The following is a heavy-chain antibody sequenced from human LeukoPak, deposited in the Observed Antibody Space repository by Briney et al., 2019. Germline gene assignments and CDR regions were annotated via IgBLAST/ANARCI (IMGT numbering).Heavy chain of an antibody. V-gene: IGHV3-23*01. J-gene: IGHJ3*02. D-gene: IGHD4-23*01. Sequence: GGSLRLSCAASGFTFSSYAMSWVRETPGKGLGWVSGIDPSGGGTYYAASVKGRFTISRDNSKNTLSLQMNSLRAEDTAAYYCAKISPLDYGGKPWALDIWGQGTMVTVSS. CDR1: GFTFSSYA. CDR2: IDPSGGGT. CDR3: AKISPLDYGGKPWALDI.